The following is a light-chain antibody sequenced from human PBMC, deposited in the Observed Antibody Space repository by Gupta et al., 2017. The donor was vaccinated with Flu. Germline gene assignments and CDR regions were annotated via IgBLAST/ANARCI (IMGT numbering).Light chain of an antibody. Sequence: TLSLSPGERATLSCTASQSVSIYLALDWQKPGPAHRLLLFVSSDRATGIPARFSFSGCGSDIALTISSLGPQAFAVEVCQRHNYWPSRYTFGPGTKVEIK. CDR2: VSS. V-gene: IGKV3-11*01. CDR1: QSVSIY. J-gene: IGKJ4*02. CDR3: QRHNYWPSRYT.